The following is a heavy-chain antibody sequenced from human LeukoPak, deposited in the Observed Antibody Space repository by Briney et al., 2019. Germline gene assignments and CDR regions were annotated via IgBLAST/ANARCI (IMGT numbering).Heavy chain of an antibody. D-gene: IGHD5-18*01. CDR3: ARDQMDTLDGMDV. CDR1: GFTFSSYS. J-gene: IGHJ6*04. V-gene: IGHV3-21*01. Sequence: GGSLRLSCAASGFTFSSYSMNWVRQAPGKGLEWVSSISSSSSYIYYADSVKGRFTISRDNAKNSLYLQMNSLRAEDTAVYYCARDQMDTLDGMDVWGKGTTVTVSS. CDR2: ISSSSSYI.